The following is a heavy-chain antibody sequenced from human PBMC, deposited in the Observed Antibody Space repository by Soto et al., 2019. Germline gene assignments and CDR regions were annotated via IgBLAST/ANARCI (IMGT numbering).Heavy chain of an antibody. CDR1: GASISSGDYF. D-gene: IGHD3-10*01. Sequence: LSLTCTVSGASISSGDYFWGWIRQPPGKGLEWIGSIYYSGSTYYNPSLKSRVTISVDTSKNQFSLKLSSVTAADTAVYYCARVRGWNRNPFDYWGQGTLVTVSS. CDR3: ARVRGWNRNPFDY. V-gene: IGHV4-39*01. J-gene: IGHJ4*02. CDR2: IYYSGST.